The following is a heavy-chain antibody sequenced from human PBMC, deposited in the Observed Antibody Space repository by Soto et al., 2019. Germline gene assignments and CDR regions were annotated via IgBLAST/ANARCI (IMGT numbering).Heavy chain of an antibody. V-gene: IGHV4-34*12. CDR3: AGAWRDRSVDS. CDR1: GGSFFSGYY. CDR2: VIHSGST. D-gene: IGHD3-22*01. J-gene: IGHJ4*02. Sequence: QVQLQQWGAGLLKPSETLSLTCAVYGGSFFSGYYWSWIRQSPGKGLEWIGEVIHSGSTNYNPSLKSRVTISLDTSKSQSSLMLNSVTAADSAVYYCAGAWRDRSVDSWGQGTLVTVSS.